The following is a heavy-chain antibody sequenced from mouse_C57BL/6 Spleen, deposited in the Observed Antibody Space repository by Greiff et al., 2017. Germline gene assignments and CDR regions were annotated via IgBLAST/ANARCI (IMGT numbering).Heavy chain of an antibody. D-gene: IGHD1-1*01. V-gene: IGHV1-69*01. J-gene: IGHJ2*01. Sequence: VQLQQPGAELVMPGASVKLSCKASGYTFTSYWMHWVKQRPGQGLEWIGEIDPSDSYTNYNQKFKGKSTLTVDKSSSTAYMQLSSLTSEDSAVYYCASHYGSSPFDYWGQGTTLTVSS. CDR3: ASHYGSSPFDY. CDR1: GYTFTSYW. CDR2: IDPSDSYT.